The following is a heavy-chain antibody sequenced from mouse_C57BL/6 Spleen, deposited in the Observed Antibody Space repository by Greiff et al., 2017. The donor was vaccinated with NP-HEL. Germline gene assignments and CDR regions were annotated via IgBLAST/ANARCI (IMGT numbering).Heavy chain of an antibody. J-gene: IGHJ2*01. CDR2: IYPRSGNT. CDR1: GYTFTSYG. CDR3: ARTHDGYLQYYFDY. V-gene: IGHV1-81*01. Sequence: QVQLQQSGAELARPGASVKLSCKASGYTFTSYGISWVKQRTGQGLEWIGEIYPRSGNTYYNEKFKGKATLTADKSSSTAYMELRSLTSEDSAVYFCARTHDGYLQYYFDYWGQGTTLTVSS. D-gene: IGHD2-3*01.